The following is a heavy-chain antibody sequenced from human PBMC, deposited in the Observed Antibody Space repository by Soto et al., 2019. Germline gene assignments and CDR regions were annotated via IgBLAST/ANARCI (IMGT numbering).Heavy chain of an antibody. CDR1: GFTFSSYS. Sequence: EVQLVESGGGLVQPGGSLRLSCAASGFTFSSYSMNWVRQAPGKGLEWVSYISSSSSTIYYADSVKGRFTISRDNAKNSLYLQMNSLGAEDTAVYYCAIDPQYSGYDYVIDYWGQGTLVTVSS. J-gene: IGHJ4*02. CDR3: AIDPQYSGYDYVIDY. D-gene: IGHD5-12*01. V-gene: IGHV3-48*01. CDR2: ISSSSSTI.